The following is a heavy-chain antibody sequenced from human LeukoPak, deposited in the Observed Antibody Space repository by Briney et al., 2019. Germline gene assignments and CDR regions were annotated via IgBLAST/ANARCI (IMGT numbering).Heavy chain of an antibody. CDR1: GFTVSSNY. D-gene: IGHD5-18*01. Sequence: GGSLRLSCAASGFTVSSNYMSWVRQAPGKGLGWVSVIYSGGSTYYADSVKGRFTISRDNSKNTLYLQMNSLRAEDTAVYYCATRGYSYGYPKKPFDYWGQGTLVTVSS. CDR3: ATRGYSYGYPKKPFDY. CDR2: IYSGGST. J-gene: IGHJ4*02. V-gene: IGHV3-53*01.